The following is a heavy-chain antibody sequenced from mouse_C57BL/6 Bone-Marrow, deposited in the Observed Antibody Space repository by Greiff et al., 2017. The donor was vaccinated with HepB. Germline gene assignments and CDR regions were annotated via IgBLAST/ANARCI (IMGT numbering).Heavy chain of an antibody. V-gene: IGHV10-1*01. CDR2: IRSKSNNYAT. J-gene: IGHJ4*01. CDR3: VRHTGLHYYGSRRYYAMDY. D-gene: IGHD1-1*01. CDR1: GFSFNTYA. Sequence: EVMLVESGGGLVQPKGSLKLSCAASGFSFNTYAMNWVRQAPGKGLEWVARIRSKSNNYATYYADSVKDRFTISRDDSESMLFLQMNNLKTEDTAMYYCVRHTGLHYYGSRRYYAMDYWGQGTSVTVSS.